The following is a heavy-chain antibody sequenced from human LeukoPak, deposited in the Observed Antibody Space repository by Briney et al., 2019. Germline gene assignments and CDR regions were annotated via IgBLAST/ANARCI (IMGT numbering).Heavy chain of an antibody. Sequence: PGGSLRLSCAASGFTFSSYGMHWVRQAPGKGLEWVAFIRYDGSNKYYADSVKGRFTISRDNSKNTLYLQMNSLRAEDTALYYCAKGGGDTDAFDIWGQGTMVTVSS. CDR3: AKGGGDTDAFDI. CDR2: IRYDGSNK. V-gene: IGHV3-30*02. D-gene: IGHD3-16*01. J-gene: IGHJ3*02. CDR1: GFTFSSYG.